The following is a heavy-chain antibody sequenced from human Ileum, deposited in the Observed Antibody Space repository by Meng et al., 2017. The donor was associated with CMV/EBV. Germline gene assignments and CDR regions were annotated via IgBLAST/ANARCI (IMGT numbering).Heavy chain of an antibody. V-gene: IGHV1-8*01. J-gene: IGHJ5*02. CDR3: TRAFRDDGTRRTNWFDP. D-gene: IGHD5-24*01. CDR1: GYTFTSCD. Sequence: ASVKVSCKASGYTFTSCDINWVRQAAGQGLEWMGWMNPNSGNTSYAQKFQGRVTMTRNISITTAYMELSSLRSDDTAVYYCTRAFRDDGTRRTNWFDPWGQRTLVTVSS. CDR2: MNPNSGNT.